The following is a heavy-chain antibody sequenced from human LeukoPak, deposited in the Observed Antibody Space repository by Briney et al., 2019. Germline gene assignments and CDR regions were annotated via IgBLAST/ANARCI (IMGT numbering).Heavy chain of an antibody. J-gene: IGHJ4*02. CDR2: IYHSGST. Sequence: SETLSLTCTLSGYSISSGDYWGWIRQPPGKGLEWSGSIYHSGSTYYNPSLKSRVTISVDTSKNQFSLKLSSVTAADTAVYYCARGNWNDVVGYYFDYWGQGTLVTVSS. CDR1: GYSISSGDY. D-gene: IGHD1-1*01. CDR3: ARGNWNDVVGYYFDY. V-gene: IGHV4-38-2*02.